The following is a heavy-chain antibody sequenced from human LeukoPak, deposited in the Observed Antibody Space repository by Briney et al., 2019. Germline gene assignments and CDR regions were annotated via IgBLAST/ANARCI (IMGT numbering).Heavy chain of an antibody. CDR1: GYSFTSYW. J-gene: IGHJ4*02. CDR3: ARGGANSGSYFGNIDY. D-gene: IGHD3-10*01. V-gene: IGHV5-51*01. CDR2: ICPGDSDT. Sequence: GESLKISCKGSGYSFTSYWIGWVRQMPGKGLEWVGVICPGDSDTSYSASFQGQVTISADKSISTAYLQWSSLKASDTAMYYCARGGANSGSYFGNIDYWGQGTLVTVSS.